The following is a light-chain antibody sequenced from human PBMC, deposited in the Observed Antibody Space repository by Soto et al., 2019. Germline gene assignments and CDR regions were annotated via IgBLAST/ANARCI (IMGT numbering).Light chain of an antibody. J-gene: IGLJ3*02. CDR2: DNN. V-gene: IGLV1-51*01. CDR1: SSNIGSHY. CDR3: GTWDSSHCAGV. Sequence: QSVLTQPPSVSAAPGQTVTISCSGSSSNIGSHYISWYRQLPGRSPKLLTYDNNNRPSGIPDRFSASKSGTSATLAVSGLQTGDEADYYCGTWDSSHCAGVFGAGTKVTVL.